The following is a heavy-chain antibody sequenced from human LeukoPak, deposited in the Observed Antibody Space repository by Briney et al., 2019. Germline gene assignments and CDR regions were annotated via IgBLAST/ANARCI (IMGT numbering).Heavy chain of an antibody. CDR2: INSDGTST. J-gene: IGHJ6*02. CDR1: GFTFSNYW. CDR3: ARRVVVAPTTQPYCMDV. Sequence: GGSLRLSCAASGFTFSNYWMHWVRQAPGKGLVWVSRINSDGTSTTYADSVKGRFTISRDNAKNTLYLQMNSLRAEDTAVYYCARRVVVAPTTQPYCMDVWGQGTTVTVSS. D-gene: IGHD2-15*01. V-gene: IGHV3-74*01.